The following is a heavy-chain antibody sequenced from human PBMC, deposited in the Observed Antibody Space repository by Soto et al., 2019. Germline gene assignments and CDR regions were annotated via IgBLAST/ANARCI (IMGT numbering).Heavy chain of an antibody. D-gene: IGHD2-15*01. CDR3: ARVCIGGGGSCSHRGLGAFDI. CDR2: INPNSGGT. CDR1: GYTFTGYY. V-gene: IGHV1-2*02. Sequence: GASVKVSCKASGYTFTGYYMHWVRQDPGQGLEWMGWINPNSGGTNYAQKFQGRVTMTRDTSISTAYMELSRLRSDDTAVYYCARVCIGGGGSCSHRGLGAFDIWGQGTMVTVSS. J-gene: IGHJ3*02.